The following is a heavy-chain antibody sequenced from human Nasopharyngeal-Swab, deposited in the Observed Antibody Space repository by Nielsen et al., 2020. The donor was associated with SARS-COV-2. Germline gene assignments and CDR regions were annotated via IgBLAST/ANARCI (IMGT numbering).Heavy chain of an antibody. Sequence: GESLKISCAASGFTFSSYSMNWVRQAPGKGLEWVANINQDGSEIYYVDSVKGRFTISRDNAKNSLYLQMNSLRAEDTAVYYCARDPGYHYGSGRIYYFDYWGQGTLVTVSS. V-gene: IGHV3-7*01. CDR2: INQDGSEI. D-gene: IGHD3-10*01. CDR1: GFTFSSYS. CDR3: ARDPGYHYGSGRIYYFDY. J-gene: IGHJ4*02.